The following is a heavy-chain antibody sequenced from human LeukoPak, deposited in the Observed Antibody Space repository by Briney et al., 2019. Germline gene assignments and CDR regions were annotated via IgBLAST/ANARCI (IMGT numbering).Heavy chain of an antibody. CDR2: ISSNGGST. J-gene: IGHJ3*02. Sequence: GGSLRLSCAASGFTSSSYAMHWVRQAPGKGLEYVSAISSNGGSTYYANSVKGRFNISRDNSKNTLYLQMGSLRAEDMAVYYCAREMERERAFDIWGQGTMVTVSS. CDR1: GFTSSSYA. D-gene: IGHD1-26*01. CDR3: AREMERERAFDI. V-gene: IGHV3-64*01.